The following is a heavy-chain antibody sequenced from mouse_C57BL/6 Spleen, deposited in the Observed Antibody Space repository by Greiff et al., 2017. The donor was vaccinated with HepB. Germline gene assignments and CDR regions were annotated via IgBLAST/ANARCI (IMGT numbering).Heavy chain of an antibody. Sequence: VQLMESGAELVRPGASVTLSCKASGYTFTDYEMHWVKQTPVHGLEWIGAIDPETGGTAYNQKFKGKAILTADKSSSTAYMELRSLTSEDSAVYYCTNLWGAMDYWGQGTSVTVSS. J-gene: IGHJ4*01. CDR2: IDPETGGT. D-gene: IGHD1-1*02. V-gene: IGHV1-15*01. CDR3: TNLWGAMDY. CDR1: GYTFTDYE.